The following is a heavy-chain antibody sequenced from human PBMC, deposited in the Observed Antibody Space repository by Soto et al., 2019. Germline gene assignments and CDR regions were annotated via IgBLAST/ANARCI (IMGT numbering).Heavy chain of an antibody. V-gene: IGHV3-20*01. Sequence: GGSLRLFCAASGFTFDDYGMSWVRQAPGKGLEWVSGINWNGGSTGYADSVKGRFTISRDNAKNSLYLQMNSLRAEDTALYHCARVAGSPRNYYYMDVWGKGTTVTVSS. J-gene: IGHJ6*03. CDR1: GFTFDDYG. CDR3: ARVAGSPRNYYYMDV. CDR2: INWNGGST. D-gene: IGHD5-12*01.